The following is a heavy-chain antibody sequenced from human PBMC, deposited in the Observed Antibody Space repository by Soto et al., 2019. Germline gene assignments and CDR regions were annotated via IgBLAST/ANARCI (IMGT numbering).Heavy chain of an antibody. CDR2: INAGNGNT. CDR3: ARGTYYYGSGSYYNDAFDI. D-gene: IGHD3-10*01. V-gene: IGHV1-3*01. CDR1: GYTFTSYA. J-gene: IGHJ3*02. Sequence: ASVKVSCKASGYTFTSYAMHWVRQAPGQRLEWMGWINAGNGNTKYSQKFQGRVTITRDTSASTAYMELSSLRFEDTAVYYCARGTYYYGSGSYYNDAFDIWGQGTMVTVSS.